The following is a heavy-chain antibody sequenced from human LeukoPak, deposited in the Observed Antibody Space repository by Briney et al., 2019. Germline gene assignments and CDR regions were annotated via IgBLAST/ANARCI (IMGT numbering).Heavy chain of an antibody. Sequence: GGSMRLSCAASGFTFSSYSMNWVRQAPGKGLEWVSYISSSSSTIYYADSVKGRFTISRDNSKNTLYLQMNSLRAEDTALYYCAKDALVPLRPSCAFDIWGQGTMVTVSS. CDR2: ISSSSSTI. J-gene: IGHJ3*02. V-gene: IGHV3-48*01. D-gene: IGHD4-17*01. CDR1: GFTFSSYS. CDR3: AKDALVPLRPSCAFDI.